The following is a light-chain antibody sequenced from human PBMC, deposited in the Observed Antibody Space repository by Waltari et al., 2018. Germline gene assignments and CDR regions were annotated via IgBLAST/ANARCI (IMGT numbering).Light chain of an antibody. Sequence: EIVMTQSPATLSVSPGERATLPCRASQSVSSTLAWYQQRPGQAPRLLIYGASTRATGIPARFTGSGSGTEFTLTISSLQSEDFAVYFCQHYNNLPLTFGGGTKVEI. CDR2: GAS. J-gene: IGKJ4*01. CDR3: QHYNNLPLT. CDR1: QSVSST. V-gene: IGKV3-15*01.